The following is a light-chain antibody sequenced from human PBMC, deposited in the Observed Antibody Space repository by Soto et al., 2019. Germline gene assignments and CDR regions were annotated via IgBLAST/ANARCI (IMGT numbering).Light chain of an antibody. Sequence: EIVLLQSPATLSLSPGERATLSCRASQSVSSYLAWYQQKPGQAPRLLISDASNRATGIPARFSGSGSGADFTLTISSREPEDFAVYYCQQRTNWPITFGQGTRLEIK. CDR2: DAS. CDR1: QSVSSY. J-gene: IGKJ5*01. CDR3: QQRTNWPIT. V-gene: IGKV3-11*01.